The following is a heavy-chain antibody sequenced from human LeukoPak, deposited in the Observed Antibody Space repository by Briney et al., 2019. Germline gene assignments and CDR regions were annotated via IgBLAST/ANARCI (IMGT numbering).Heavy chain of an antibody. V-gene: IGHV1-2*02. CDR2: INPNSGGT. CDR3: VLLETSHAIDI. Sequence: ASVKVSCKAFGHTFTDYNVHWVRQAPGQGLEWMGWINPNSGGTNYAQKFQGRVTMTRDTSITTAYMELSRLRSDDAAFYYCVLLETSHAIDIWGQGTMVTVSS. CDR1: GHTFTDYN. J-gene: IGHJ3*02. D-gene: IGHD3-10*01.